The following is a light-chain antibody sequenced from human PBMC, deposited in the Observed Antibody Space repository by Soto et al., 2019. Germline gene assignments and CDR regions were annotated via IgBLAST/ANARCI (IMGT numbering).Light chain of an antibody. Sequence: EIVMTQSPGTLSVSPGKRSTLSCRASQSVSSSLDWYQQKPGQAPRLLLYRASTRATDIPARFSGSGSGTEFTLTISSLRSEDFALYYCQQYNSWPYTFGQGTKLEIK. V-gene: IGKV3-15*01. CDR1: QSVSSS. CDR3: QQYNSWPYT. CDR2: RAS. J-gene: IGKJ2*01.